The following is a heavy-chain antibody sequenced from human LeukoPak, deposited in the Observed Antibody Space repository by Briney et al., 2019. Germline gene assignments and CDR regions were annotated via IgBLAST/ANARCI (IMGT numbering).Heavy chain of an antibody. J-gene: IGHJ3*02. Sequence: GGSLRLSCAASGFIFSDYAMSWVRQAPGKGLEWVSAISGSGVSTEYADSAKGRFTISRDNSKNTLYLQLNSLGAEDTAVYSCVKDKRKGWGSDAFDIWGQGTMVTVSP. CDR3: VKDKRKGWGSDAFDI. CDR2: ISGSGVST. CDR1: GFIFSDYA. D-gene: IGHD3-16*01. V-gene: IGHV3-23*01.